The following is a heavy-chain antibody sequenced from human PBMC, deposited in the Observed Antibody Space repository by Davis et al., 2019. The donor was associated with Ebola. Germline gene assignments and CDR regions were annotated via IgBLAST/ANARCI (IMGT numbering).Heavy chain of an antibody. J-gene: IGHJ4*02. CDR3: ARDLSVTYGGPYYFDY. D-gene: IGHD3-16*01. CDR1: GFTFSDYK. CDR2: ISSGSATR. Sequence: GGSLRLSCAASGFTFSDYKMNWVRQAPGKGLEWVSYISSGSATRYYAHSVKGRFTISRDNAKNSLYLQMNSLRDEDTAVYYCARDLSVTYGGPYYFDYWGQGTLVTVSS. V-gene: IGHV3-48*02.